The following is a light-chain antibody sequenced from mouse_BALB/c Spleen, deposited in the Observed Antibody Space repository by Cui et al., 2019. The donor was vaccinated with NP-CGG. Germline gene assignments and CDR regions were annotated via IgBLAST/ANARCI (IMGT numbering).Light chain of an antibody. CDR3: ALWYSNHWV. V-gene: IGLV1*01. Sequence: QAVLTQESALTTSPGETVTLTCRSDTGAVTTSNYANWVQEKPDHLFTGLIGGTNNRAPGVPARFSGSLIGDKAALTLTGAQTEDEAIYFCALWYSNHWVFGGGTKLTVL. CDR1: TGAVTTSNY. CDR2: GTN. J-gene: IGLJ1*01.